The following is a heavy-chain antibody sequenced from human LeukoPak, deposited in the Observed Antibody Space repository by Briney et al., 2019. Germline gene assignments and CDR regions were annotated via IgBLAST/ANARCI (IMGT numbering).Heavy chain of an antibody. Sequence: PGGSLRLPCAASGFTFSSYWMSWVRQAPGKGLEWVANIKQDGSEKYYVDSVKGRFTISRDNAKNSLYLQMNSLRAEDTAVYYCARDGDYGPYYYYYGMDVWGQGTTVTVSS. J-gene: IGHJ6*02. V-gene: IGHV3-7*04. CDR1: GFTFSSYW. CDR3: ARDGDYGPYYYYYGMDV. CDR2: IKQDGSEK. D-gene: IGHD4-17*01.